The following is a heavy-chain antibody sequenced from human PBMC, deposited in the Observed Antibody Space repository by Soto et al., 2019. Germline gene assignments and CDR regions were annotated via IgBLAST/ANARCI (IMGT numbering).Heavy chain of an antibody. CDR1: GYAFTTYG. Sequence: QVHLVQSGAEVKKPGASVKVSCKGSGYAFTTYGITWVRQAPGQGLEWMGWISAHNGNTNYAQKHQGRVTVTRDTSTSTAYMELTSLRSDDTAVYYCARGRYGDYWGQGALVTVSS. CDR2: ISAHNGNT. D-gene: IGHD1-1*01. J-gene: IGHJ4*02. V-gene: IGHV1-18*01. CDR3: ARGRYGDY.